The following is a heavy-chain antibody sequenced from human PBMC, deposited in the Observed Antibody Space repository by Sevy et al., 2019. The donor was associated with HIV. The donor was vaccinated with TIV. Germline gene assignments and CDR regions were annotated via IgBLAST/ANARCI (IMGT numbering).Heavy chain of an antibody. V-gene: IGHV3-23*01. J-gene: IGHJ4*02. CDR2: FSFGCGKI. CDR1: GFTFSNYA. CDR3: AREGCSKPHDY. D-gene: IGHD2-2*01. Sequence: GGSLRLSCAASGFTFSNYAMSWVRKAPGKGLEWVSTFSFGCGKINYADSVKGRFTISRDNSKNTLYLQMNSLRDEDTALYYCAREGCSKPHDYWGQGTLVTVSS.